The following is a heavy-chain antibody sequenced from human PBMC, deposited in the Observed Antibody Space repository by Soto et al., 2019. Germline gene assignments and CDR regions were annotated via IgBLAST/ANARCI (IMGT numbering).Heavy chain of an antibody. CDR1: GFTFSSYE. CDR3: ARPCGGGDCYSGAFDI. D-gene: IGHD2-21*02. V-gene: IGHV3-48*03. Sequence: EVQLVESGGGLVQPGGSLRLSCAASGFTFSSYEMNWVRQAPGKGLEWVSYISSSGSTIYYADSVKGRFTISRDNAKNSLYLQMNSLRAEDTAVYYCARPCGGGDCYSGAFDIWGQGTTVTVSS. CDR2: ISSSGSTI. J-gene: IGHJ3*02.